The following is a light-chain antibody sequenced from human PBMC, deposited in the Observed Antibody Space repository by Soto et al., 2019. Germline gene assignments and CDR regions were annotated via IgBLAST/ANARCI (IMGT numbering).Light chain of an antibody. J-gene: IGKJ1*01. V-gene: IGKV1-17*01. CDR2: AAS. Sequence: IQMTQSPASLSASVGDRVTISCRASQGIGDDLGWYQQKSGKAPKLLIYAASHIQSGFPSRFSGSGSGTEITLTSSMQYEDFFVSYCQQQNNWHWRTFGQGTKVDIK. CDR3: QQQNNWHWRT. CDR1: QGIGDD.